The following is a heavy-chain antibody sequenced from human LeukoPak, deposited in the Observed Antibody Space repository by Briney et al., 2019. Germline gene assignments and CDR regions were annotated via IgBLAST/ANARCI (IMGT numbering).Heavy chain of an antibody. CDR3: AKRAIVAAVKYFDY. CDR1: GFTFSTYA. CDR2: ITDSGSGT. V-gene: IGHV3-23*01. D-gene: IGHD6-13*01. J-gene: IGHJ4*02. Sequence: PGGSLRLSCAASGFTFSTYAMSWVRQAPGKRLEWVSSITDSGSGTYYADSVKGRFTISRDNSKNTLYLQMNSLRAEDTAVYYCAKRAIVAAVKYFDYWGQGTLVTVSS.